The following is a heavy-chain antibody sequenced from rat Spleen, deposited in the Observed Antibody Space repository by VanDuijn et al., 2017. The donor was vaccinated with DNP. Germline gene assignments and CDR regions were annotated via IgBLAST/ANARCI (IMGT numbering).Heavy chain of an antibody. V-gene: IGHV5-25*01. CDR3: ARHMDTGPYYAMDV. J-gene: IGHJ4*01. CDR2: ISTGRGTT. D-gene: IGHD4-1*01. CDR1: GFSVSNYY. Sequence: EVQLVESGGGLVQPGRSMTLSCAASGFSVSNYYMAWVRPAQSTGLEWVASISTGRGTTYYPDPVTGRLTVSRDYAKNTLYLQVGSLRSEDTGTYYCARHMDTGPYYAMDVWGQGISVTVSS.